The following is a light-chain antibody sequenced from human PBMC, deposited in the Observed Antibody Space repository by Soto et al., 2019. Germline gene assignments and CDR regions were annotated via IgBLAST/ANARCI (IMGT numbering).Light chain of an antibody. CDR1: QSIGSW. CDR3: QRYNSYSRT. Sequence: DIQMTQAPSIVSASVGDRVTITCRASQSIGSWLAWYQQKPGKAPKLLIYDASILESGVPSRFSGSGSGTEFTLSISSLQPDDFATYYCQRYNSYSRTFGQGTNVEIK. V-gene: IGKV1-5*01. CDR2: DAS. J-gene: IGKJ1*01.